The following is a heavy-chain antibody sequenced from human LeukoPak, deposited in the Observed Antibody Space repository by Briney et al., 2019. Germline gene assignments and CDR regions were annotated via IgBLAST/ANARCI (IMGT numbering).Heavy chain of an antibody. CDR1: GGSISSGGYS. D-gene: IGHD3-22*01. CDR3: ASTHYYDSSGFDY. V-gene: IGHV4-30-2*01. CDR2: IYHSGST. Sequence: SETLSLTCAVSGGSISSGGYSWSWIRQPPGKGLEWIGYIYHSGSTYYNPSLKSRVTISVDTSKNQFSLKLSSVTAADTAVYYCASTHYYDSSGFDYWGQGTLVTVSS. J-gene: IGHJ4*02.